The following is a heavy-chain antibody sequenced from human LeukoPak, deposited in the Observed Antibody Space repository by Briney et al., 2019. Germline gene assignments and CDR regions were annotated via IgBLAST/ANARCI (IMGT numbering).Heavy chain of an antibody. CDR2: IYSSGST. CDR1: GGSISSSSYY. D-gene: IGHD5-12*01. V-gene: IGHV4-39*07. J-gene: IGHJ4*02. CDR3: ARSGSGYLRYYFDY. Sequence: PSETLSLTCTVSGGSISSSSYYWGWIRQPLGKGLEWIGSIYSSGSTYYNPSLRSRVTISVDTSKNQFSLKLSSVTAADTAVYYCARSGSGYLRYYFDYWGQGTLVTVSS.